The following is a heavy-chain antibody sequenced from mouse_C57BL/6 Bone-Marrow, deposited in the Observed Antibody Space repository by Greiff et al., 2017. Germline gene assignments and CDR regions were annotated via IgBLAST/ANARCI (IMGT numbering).Heavy chain of an antibody. CDR3: TTTPETSLDY. J-gene: IGHJ2*01. CDR1: GFNIKDDY. Sequence: VQLKQSGAELVRPGASVKLSCTASGFNIKDDYMHWVKQRPEQGLEWIGWIDPENGDTEYASKFQGKATITADTSSNTAYLQLSSLTSEDTAVYYCTTTPETSLDYWVQGTTLTVSS. CDR2: IDPENGDT. V-gene: IGHV14-4*01.